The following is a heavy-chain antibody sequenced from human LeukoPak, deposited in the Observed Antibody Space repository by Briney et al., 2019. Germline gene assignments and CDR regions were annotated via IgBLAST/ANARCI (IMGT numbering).Heavy chain of an antibody. D-gene: IGHD2-2*01. CDR3: ARVALGYCSSTSCYGHFDY. J-gene: IGHJ4*02. CDR1: GYTFTGYY. Sequence: ASVKVSCKASGYTFTGYYIHWVRQAPGQGLEWMGWINPNSGGTNYAQKFQGRVTLTRDTSISTAYMELSRLRSDDTAVYYCARVALGYCSSTSCYGHFDYWGQGTLVTVSS. V-gene: IGHV1-2*02. CDR2: INPNSGGT.